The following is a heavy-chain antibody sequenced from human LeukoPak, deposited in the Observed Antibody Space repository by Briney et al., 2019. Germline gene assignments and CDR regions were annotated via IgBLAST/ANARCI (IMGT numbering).Heavy chain of an antibody. J-gene: IGHJ4*02. CDR3: AKDKGSSGWDFDY. V-gene: IGHV3-9*01. CDR1: GFTFDDYA. CDR2: ISWNSGSI. Sequence: PGRSLRLSCAASGFTFDDYAMHWVRQAPGKGLEWVSGISWNSGSIGYTDSVKGRFTISRDNAKNSLYLRMNSLRAEDTALYYCAKDKGSSGWDFDYWGQGTLVTVSS. D-gene: IGHD6-19*01.